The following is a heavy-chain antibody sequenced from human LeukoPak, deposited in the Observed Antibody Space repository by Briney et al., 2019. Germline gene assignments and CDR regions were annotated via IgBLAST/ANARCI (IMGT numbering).Heavy chain of an antibody. Sequence: ASVKVSCKASGYSFTSYYINWVRQAPGQGLEWMGWINPNSGGTNYAQKYQGRVTMTRDTSISTAYMELSRLRSDDTAVYYCAREGRGWYFDLWGRGTLVTVSS. J-gene: IGHJ2*01. CDR3: AREGRGWYFDL. D-gene: IGHD3-10*01. CDR1: GYSFTSYY. CDR2: INPNSGGT. V-gene: IGHV1-2*02.